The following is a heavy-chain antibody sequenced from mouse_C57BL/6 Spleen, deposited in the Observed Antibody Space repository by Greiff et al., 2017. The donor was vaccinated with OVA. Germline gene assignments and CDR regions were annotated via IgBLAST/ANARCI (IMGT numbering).Heavy chain of an antibody. CDR1: GYTFTGYW. V-gene: IGHV1-9*01. CDR2: ILPGSGST. J-gene: IGHJ4*01. Sequence: VKLVESGAELMKPGASVKLSCKATGYTFTGYWIEWVKQRPGHGLEWIGEILPGSGSTNYNEKFKGKATFTADTSSNTAYMKLSSRTTEDSAIVYCARGKGDYAMDYWGQGTSVTVSS. CDR3: ARGKGDYAMDY.